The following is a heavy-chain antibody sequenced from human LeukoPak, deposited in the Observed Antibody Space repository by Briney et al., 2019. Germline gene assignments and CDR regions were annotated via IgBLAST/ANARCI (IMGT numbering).Heavy chain of an antibody. V-gene: IGHV4-61*02. CDR3: ARSYYYDSSGSKDAFDI. J-gene: IGHJ3*02. Sequence: SQTLSLTCTVSGGSISSGTYYWHWLRQPAGKGLEWIGRIYTSGSTNYNPSLKSRVTISVDTSKNQFSLKLSSVTAADTAVYYCARSYYYDSSGSKDAFDIWGQGTMVTVSS. D-gene: IGHD3-22*01. CDR1: GGSISSGTYY. CDR2: IYTSGST.